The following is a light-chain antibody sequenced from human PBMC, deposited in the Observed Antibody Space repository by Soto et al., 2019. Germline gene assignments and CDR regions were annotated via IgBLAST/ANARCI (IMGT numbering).Light chain of an antibody. CDR1: QSIGTY. CDR2: SAS. J-gene: IGKJ1*01. CDR3: QQYHAYPPT. Sequence: AIRMTQSPPSFSASTGDRGTITCRASQSIGTYLAWYQQRPGKAPNLLIYSASILQSGVPSRFSGSGSGTDLTLTITSLQSEDFATYYCQQYHAYPPTFGQGTNVGIK. V-gene: IGKV1-8*01.